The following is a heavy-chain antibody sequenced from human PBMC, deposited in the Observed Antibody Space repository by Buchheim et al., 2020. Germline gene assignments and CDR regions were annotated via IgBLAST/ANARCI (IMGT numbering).Heavy chain of an antibody. D-gene: IGHD3-10*01. Sequence: EVFLVESGGHLVQPGGSLRLSCAASGFPFGGYGMNWVRQAPGKGLECIAYISASGGRTYYVDSVRGRLTISRDNAKNSLYLQMSILRVEDTAVYYCATDPHYPSGSYWGRGTLFTVSS. CDR3: ATDPHYPSGSY. CDR1: GFPFGGYG. V-gene: IGHV3-48*03. J-gene: IGHJ2*01. CDR2: ISASGGRT.